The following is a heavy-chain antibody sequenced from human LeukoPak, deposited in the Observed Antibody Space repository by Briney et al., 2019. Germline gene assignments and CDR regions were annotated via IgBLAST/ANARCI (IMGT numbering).Heavy chain of an antibody. D-gene: IGHD3-22*01. J-gene: IGHJ4*02. V-gene: IGHV3-7*05. CDR3: ARDSRGYPY. CDR1: GLTLSNYW. Sequence: GGSLRLSCAASGLTLSNYWMTWVRQAPGKGLEWVANINQDGSKKNYVDSVKGRFTISRDNAKNSLYLEMNSLRAEDMGVYYCARDSRGYPYWGQGTLVTVSS. CDR2: INQDGSKK.